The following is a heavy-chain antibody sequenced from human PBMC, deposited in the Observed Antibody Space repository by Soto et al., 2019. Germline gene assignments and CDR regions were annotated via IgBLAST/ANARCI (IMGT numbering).Heavy chain of an antibody. D-gene: IGHD2-21*01. Sequence: KSSETLSLTCTVSGGSISSSSYYWGWIRQPPGKGLEWIGSIYYSGSTYYNPSLKSRVTISVDTSKNQFSLKLSSVTAADTAVYYCARGGYVVVFMGYYGMDVWGQGTTVTVSS. CDR3: ARGGYVVVFMGYYGMDV. CDR1: GGSISSSSYY. J-gene: IGHJ6*02. CDR2: IYYSGST. V-gene: IGHV4-39*01.